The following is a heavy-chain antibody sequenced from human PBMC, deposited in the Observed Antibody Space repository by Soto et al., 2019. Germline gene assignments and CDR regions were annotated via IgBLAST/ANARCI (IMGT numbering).Heavy chain of an antibody. CDR3: ARRGPYCGGACWLDP. Sequence: QVQLQESGPGLVKPSQTLSLTCTVSGGSISSGGYYWSWIRQHPGKGLEWIGYIYYSGSTYYNPSLEGRVTIAVDTSKNQFALKLSSVTAADTAVYYCARRGPYCGGACWLDPWGQGTLVTVSS. J-gene: IGHJ5*02. CDR2: IYYSGST. CDR1: GGSISSGGYY. V-gene: IGHV4-31*03. D-gene: IGHD2-21*02.